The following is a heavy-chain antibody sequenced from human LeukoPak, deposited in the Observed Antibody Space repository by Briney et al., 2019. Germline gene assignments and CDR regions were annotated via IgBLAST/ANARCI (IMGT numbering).Heavy chain of an antibody. D-gene: IGHD1-26*01. CDR3: ATDGNGRRYAFDI. J-gene: IGHJ3*02. CDR1: GYTLAELS. Sequence: GASVKVCCKVSGYTLAELSMHWVRQAPGKGLERMGGFDPEDGETIYAQKFQGRVTMTEDTSTDTAYMELSSLRSEDTAVYYCATDGNGRRYAFDIWGQGTMVTVSS. CDR2: FDPEDGET. V-gene: IGHV1-24*01.